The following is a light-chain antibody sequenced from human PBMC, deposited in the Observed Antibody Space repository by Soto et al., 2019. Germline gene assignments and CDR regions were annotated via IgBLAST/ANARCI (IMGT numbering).Light chain of an antibody. CDR1: QSLTSN. J-gene: IGKJ2*01. V-gene: IGKV3-15*01. CDR3: QQYNNWPYT. CDR2: GAS. Sequence: EIVMTQSPATLSVSPGEGATLSCRASQSLTSNLAWYQQKPGQAPRLLIYGASTRATGIPARFSGSGSGTEVTLTISSLQSDDFAVYSCQQYNNWPYTFGQGTKLEIK.